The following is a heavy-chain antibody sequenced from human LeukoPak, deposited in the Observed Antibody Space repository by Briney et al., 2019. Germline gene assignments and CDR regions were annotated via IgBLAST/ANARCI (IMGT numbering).Heavy chain of an antibody. J-gene: IGHJ4*02. Sequence: GGSLRLSCAASGLTVSSNYMSWVRQAPGKGLEWVSVIYSGGSTYYADSVKGRFTISRDNSKNTLYLQMNSLRAEDTAVYYCARGFPTYSSSSLPGYWGQGTLVTVSS. CDR3: ARGFPTYSSSSLPGY. D-gene: IGHD6-6*01. CDR2: IYSGGST. V-gene: IGHV3-53*05. CDR1: GLTVSSNY.